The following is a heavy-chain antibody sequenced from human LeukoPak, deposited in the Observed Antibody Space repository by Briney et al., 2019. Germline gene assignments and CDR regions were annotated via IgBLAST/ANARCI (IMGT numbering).Heavy chain of an antibody. CDR3: ARERPWNYGAFDI. J-gene: IGHJ3*02. Sequence: ASVKVSCKASGYTFTSYDINWVRQAPGQGLEWMGWMNPNSGNTGYAQKFQGRVTITRYTSISTAYMELSSLRSEDSAVYYYARERPWNYGAFDIWGQGTMVTVSS. CDR2: MNPNSGNT. CDR1: GYTFTSYD. D-gene: IGHD1-7*01. V-gene: IGHV1-8*03.